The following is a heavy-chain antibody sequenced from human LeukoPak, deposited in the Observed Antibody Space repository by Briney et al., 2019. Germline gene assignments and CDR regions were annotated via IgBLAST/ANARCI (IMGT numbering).Heavy chain of an antibody. J-gene: IGHJ3*02. D-gene: IGHD3-10*01. CDR1: GFSISDKY. CDR2: ISSSSSTI. CDR3: ARVQTRLWFGEVYAFDI. Sequence: GGSLRLSCAASGFSISDKYMSWVRQAPGKGLEWVSYISSSSSTIYYADSVKGRFTISRDNAKNSLYLQMNSLRAEDTAVYYCARVQTRLWFGEVYAFDIWGQGTMVTVSS. V-gene: IGHV3-11*04.